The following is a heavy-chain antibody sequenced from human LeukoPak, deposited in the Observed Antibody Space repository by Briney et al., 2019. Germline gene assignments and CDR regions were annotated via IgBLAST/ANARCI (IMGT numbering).Heavy chain of an antibody. J-gene: IGHJ4*02. CDR3: ARELGLSEGYYDSSGYPN. CDR1: GFTFSSYG. D-gene: IGHD3-22*01. V-gene: IGHV3-30*03. CDR2: ISYHGSNK. Sequence: AGGSLRLSCAASGFTFSSYGMYWVRQAPGKGLEWVAVISYHGSNKYYADSVKGRFTISRDNSKNTLYLQMNSLRGEDTAVYYCARELGLSEGYYDSSGYPNWGQGTLVTVSS.